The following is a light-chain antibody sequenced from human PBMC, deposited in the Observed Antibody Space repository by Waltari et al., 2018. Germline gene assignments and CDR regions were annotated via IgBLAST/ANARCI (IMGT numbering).Light chain of an antibody. CDR2: DVN. V-gene: IGLV2-14*03. CDR3: SSFTTNTTRI. J-gene: IGLJ2*01. Sequence: WYHQHPGKAPKLLLYDVNTRPSGVSSRFSGSKFCNKAFLTISGLQAEDEADYYCSSFTTNTTRIFGGGTKLTVL.